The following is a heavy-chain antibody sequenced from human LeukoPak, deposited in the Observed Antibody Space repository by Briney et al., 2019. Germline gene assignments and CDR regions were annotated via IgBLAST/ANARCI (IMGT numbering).Heavy chain of an antibody. CDR2: IYYSGST. V-gene: IGHV4-59*01. CDR1: GGSISSYY. J-gene: IGHJ4*02. Sequence: SGTLSLTCTVSGGSISSYYWSWIRQPPGKGLEWIGYIYYSGSTNYNPSLKSRVTISVDTSKNQFSLKLSSVTAADTAVYYCARVPSGVLYFDYWGQGTLVTVSS. CDR3: ARVPSGVLYFDY. D-gene: IGHD2-8*01.